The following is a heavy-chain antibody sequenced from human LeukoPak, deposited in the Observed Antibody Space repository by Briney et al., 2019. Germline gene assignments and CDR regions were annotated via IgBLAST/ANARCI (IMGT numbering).Heavy chain of an antibody. J-gene: IGHJ4*02. D-gene: IGHD3-22*01. V-gene: IGHV5-51*01. CDR3: AIHYYYDSSGHFDY. Sequence: GESLKISCKGSGYSFTSYWIGWVRQMPGKGLEWMGIIYPADSDIRYSPSFEGQVTISADKSISTAYLHWSSLKASDTAIYYCAIHYYYDSSGHFDYWGQGTLVTVSS. CDR1: GYSFTSYW. CDR2: IYPADSDI.